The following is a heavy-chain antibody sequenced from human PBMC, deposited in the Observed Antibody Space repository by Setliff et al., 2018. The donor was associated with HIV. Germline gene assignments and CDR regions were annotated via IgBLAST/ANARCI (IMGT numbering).Heavy chain of an antibody. CDR3: TIEGAGTIVYS. V-gene: IGHV4-4*02. J-gene: IGHJ4*02. Sequence: SETLSLTCAVSGGSLSSDNWWTWVRQPPGKGLEWIGEIYHTEYTNYSPSLKSRVSMSVDRSKNQFSLNLTSVTAADTAVYYCTIEGAGTIVYSWGQGTLVTVSS. D-gene: IGHD6-19*01. CDR1: GGSLSSDNW. CDR2: IYHTEYT.